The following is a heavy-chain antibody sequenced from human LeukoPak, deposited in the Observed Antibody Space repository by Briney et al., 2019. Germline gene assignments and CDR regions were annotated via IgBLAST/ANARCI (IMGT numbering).Heavy chain of an antibody. V-gene: IGHV1-8*01. Sequence: ASVKVSCKASGYTFTSYDINWVRQAPGQGLEWMGWMNPNSGNTGYAQKFEGRVTMTRNTSISTAYMELSSLRSEDTAVYYCARGPYYYDSDLWVAFDIWGQGTMVTVSS. CDR2: MNPNSGNT. J-gene: IGHJ3*02. CDR3: ARGPYYYDSDLWVAFDI. CDR1: GYTFTSYD. D-gene: IGHD3-22*01.